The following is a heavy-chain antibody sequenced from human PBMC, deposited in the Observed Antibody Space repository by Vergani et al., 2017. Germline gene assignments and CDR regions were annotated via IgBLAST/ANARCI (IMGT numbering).Heavy chain of an antibody. CDR1: GGSFSGYY. D-gene: IGHD3/OR15-3a*01. CDR3: ARHAAIGLVRSYFDY. CDR2: IYYSGST. Sequence: QVQLQQWGAGLLKPSETLSLTCAVYGGSFSGYYWSWIRQPPGKGLEWIGSIYYSGSTYYNPSLKSRVTRSVDTSINQFSLKLSSVTAADTAVYYCARHAAIGLVRSYFDYWGQGTLVTVSS. J-gene: IGHJ4*02. V-gene: IGHV4-34*01.